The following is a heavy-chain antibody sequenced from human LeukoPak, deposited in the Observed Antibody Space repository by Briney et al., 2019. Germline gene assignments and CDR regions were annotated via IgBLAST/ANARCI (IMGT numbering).Heavy chain of an antibody. CDR1: GYTFTSYG. D-gene: IGHD3-10*01. V-gene: IGHV1-18*01. Sequence: ASVKVSCKASGYTFTSYGIGWVRQAPGQGLEWMGWISAYNAYTNYAQKLQGRVTMTTDTSTSTAYMELRSLRSDDTAVYYCARRIGGFGDYDYWGQGTLVTVSS. CDR3: ARRIGGFGDYDY. J-gene: IGHJ4*02. CDR2: ISAYNAYT.